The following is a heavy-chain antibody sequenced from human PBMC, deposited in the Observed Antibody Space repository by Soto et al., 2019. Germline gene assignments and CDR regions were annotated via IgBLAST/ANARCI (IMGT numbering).Heavy chain of an antibody. CDR3: LGDVIR. V-gene: IGHV3-74*01. D-gene: IGHD1-26*01. CDR1: GFTFRSYW. Sequence: EVQLVESGGGVVQPGGSLRLSCAASGFTFRSYWMHWVRQAPGKGLVWVSHINTDGSRTYYADSVKGRFPISRDNAKNTLHLQMNSLTVEDAAVYYCLGDVIRGGQGTLVTVSS. CDR2: INTDGSRT. J-gene: IGHJ4*02.